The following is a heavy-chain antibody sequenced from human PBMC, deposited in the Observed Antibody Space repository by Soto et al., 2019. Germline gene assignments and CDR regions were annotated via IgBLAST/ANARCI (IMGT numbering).Heavy chain of an antibody. V-gene: IGHV3-15*07. CDR2: IKSKNDGGTT. J-gene: IGHJ6*02. Sequence: EVQLVESGGGLVKPGGSLRLSCAASGFTFSNAWMNWVRQAPGKGLEWVGRIKSKNDGGTTDYAAPVKGRFTISRVDSKDTLYLQMNSLKTEDTAVYYCTTEVSSSGSGGMDVWGQGTTVTVSS. CDR3: TTEVSSSGSGGMDV. D-gene: IGHD3-22*01. CDR1: GFTFSNAW.